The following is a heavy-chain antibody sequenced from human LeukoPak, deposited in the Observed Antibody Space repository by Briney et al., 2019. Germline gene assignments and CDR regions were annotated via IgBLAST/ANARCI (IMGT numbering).Heavy chain of an antibody. Sequence: ASVKVSCKASGYTFIGYYIHWVRQAPGQGLEWMGWINPNSGDTNYAQKFQGRVTMTSDTSITTAYMELSRLRSDDTAVYYCARGGGEGMDVWGQGTTVTVSS. CDR1: GYTFIGYY. CDR3: ARGGGEGMDV. D-gene: IGHD5-12*01. V-gene: IGHV1-2*02. J-gene: IGHJ6*02. CDR2: INPNSGDT.